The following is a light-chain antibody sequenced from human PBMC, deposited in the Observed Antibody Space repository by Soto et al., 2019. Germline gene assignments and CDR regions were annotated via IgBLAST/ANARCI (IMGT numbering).Light chain of an antibody. CDR2: WAS. CDR3: QQYYSTPSVT. Sequence: DIVMTQSPDSLAVSLGERATINCKSSQSVLYSSNNKNYFAWYQQKPGQPPKLLIYWASTRKSEVPDRFSGNRSRTDFTLTISSLQAEDVAVYYCQQYYSTPSVTFGQGTKLEIK. CDR1: QSVLYSSNNKNY. V-gene: IGKV4-1*01. J-gene: IGKJ2*01.